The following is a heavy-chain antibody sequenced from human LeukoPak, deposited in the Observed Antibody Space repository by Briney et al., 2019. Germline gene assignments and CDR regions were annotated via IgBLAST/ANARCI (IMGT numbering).Heavy chain of an antibody. CDR1: GYTFTRYD. Sequence: GASVKVSCKASGYTFTRYDINWVRQATGQGLEWMGWMNPKSGNTGHAQKFQGRVTITRDTSISTVYMELSSLRSEDTAVYYCARVGGWSDYYYYYGMDVWGKGTTVTVSS. CDR3: ARVGGWSDYYYYYGMDV. V-gene: IGHV1-8*03. D-gene: IGHD6-19*01. CDR2: MNPKSGNT. J-gene: IGHJ6*04.